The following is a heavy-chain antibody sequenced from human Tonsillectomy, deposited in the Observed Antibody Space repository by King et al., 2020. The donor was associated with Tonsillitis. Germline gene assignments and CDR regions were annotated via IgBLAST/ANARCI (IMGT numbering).Heavy chain of an antibody. Sequence: QLEQSGAEVKKPGASVKVSCKASGYTFTNCGISWLRQAPGQGLEWMGWISASNGHRNYAQKYRGRVTVTTDTSTTTAYMELSSLRSDDTAGYYCARTGSGSRNDWYFDLWGRGTLVTVFS. CDR1: GYTFTNCG. V-gene: IGHV1-18*04. CDR3: ARTGSGSRNDWYFDL. CDR2: ISASNGHR. J-gene: IGHJ2*01. D-gene: IGHD1-14*01.